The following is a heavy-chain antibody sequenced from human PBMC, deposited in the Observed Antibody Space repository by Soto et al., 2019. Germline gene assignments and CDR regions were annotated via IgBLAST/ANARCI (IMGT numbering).Heavy chain of an antibody. Sequence: QVQLVQSGAEVKKPGSSVKVSCKASGGTFSSYAISWVRQAPGQGLEWMGGIIPIFGTANYAQKFQGRVTITADESTSTAYMELSSPRSEDTAVYYCASPYYDFWSGTRALGFDYWGQGTLVTVSS. J-gene: IGHJ4*02. V-gene: IGHV1-69*12. D-gene: IGHD3-3*01. CDR3: ASPYYDFWSGTRALGFDY. CDR2: IIPIFGTA. CDR1: GGTFSSYA.